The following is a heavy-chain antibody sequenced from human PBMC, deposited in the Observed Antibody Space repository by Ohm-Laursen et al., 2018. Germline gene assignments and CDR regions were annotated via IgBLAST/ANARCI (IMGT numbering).Heavy chain of an antibody. D-gene: IGHD6-13*01. CDR1: GGSISSGGYY. CDR3: ARDLVAAAGVGYFDY. J-gene: IGHJ4*02. V-gene: IGHV4-31*01. CDR2: IYYSGST. Sequence: TLSLTCTVSGGSISSGGYYWSWIRQHPGKGLEWIGYIYYSGSTYYNPSLKSLVTISVDTSKNQFSLKLSSVTAADTAVYYCARDLVAAAGVGYFDYWGQGTLVTVSS.